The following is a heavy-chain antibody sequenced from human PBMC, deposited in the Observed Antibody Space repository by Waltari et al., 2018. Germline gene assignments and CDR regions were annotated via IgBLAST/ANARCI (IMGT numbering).Heavy chain of an antibody. D-gene: IGHD3-3*01. Sequence: EVQLVESGGGLVQPGGSLRLSCAASGFTFSSYEMNWVRQAPGKGLEWVSYISSSGSTIYYADSVKCRFTISRDNAKNSLYLQMNSLRAEDTAVYYCARERRTSYYDFTGLNWFDPWGQGTLVTVSS. CDR1: GFTFSSYE. CDR2: ISSSGSTI. J-gene: IGHJ5*02. V-gene: IGHV3-48*03. CDR3: ARERRTSYYDFTGLNWFDP.